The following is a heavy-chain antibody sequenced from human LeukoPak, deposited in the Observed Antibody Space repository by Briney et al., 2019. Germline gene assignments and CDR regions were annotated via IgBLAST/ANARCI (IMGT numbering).Heavy chain of an antibody. CDR1: GYTFTSYG. Sequence: ASVKVSCKASGYTFTSYGISWVRQAPGQGLEWMGWISAYNGNTNYAQKLQGRVTITADKSTSTAYMELSSLRSEDTAVYYCARGLNYYDSSGYHYFDYWGQGTLVTVSS. CDR3: ARGLNYYDSSGYHYFDY. CDR2: ISAYNGNT. J-gene: IGHJ4*02. D-gene: IGHD3-22*01. V-gene: IGHV1-18*01.